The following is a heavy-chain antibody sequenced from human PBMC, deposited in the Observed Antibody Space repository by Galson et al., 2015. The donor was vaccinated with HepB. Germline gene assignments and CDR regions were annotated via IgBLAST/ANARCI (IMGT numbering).Heavy chain of an antibody. D-gene: IGHD4-17*01. J-gene: IGHJ4*02. Sequence: QMPGKGLEWMGIIFPGDSDTRYSPSFQGQVTISADKSISTAYLQWSSLKASDTAMYFCARTPYYGDYPLDYWGQGTLVTVSS. V-gene: IGHV5-51*01. CDR2: IFPGDSDT. CDR3: ARTPYYGDYPLDY.